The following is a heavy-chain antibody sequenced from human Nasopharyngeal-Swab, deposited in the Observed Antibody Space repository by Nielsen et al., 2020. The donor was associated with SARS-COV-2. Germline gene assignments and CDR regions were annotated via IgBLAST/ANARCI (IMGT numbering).Heavy chain of an antibody. V-gene: IGHV3-33*01. J-gene: IGHJ3*02. D-gene: IGHD3-10*01. CDR3: ARAGLWFGELGAFDI. Sequence: GGSLRLSCAASGFTFASYGMHWVRQAPGKGLEWVAVIWYDGSNKYYANSVKGRFSISRDNSKNTLYLQINSLRVEDTATYYWARAGLWFGELGAFDIWGQGTMVTVSS. CDR2: IWYDGSNK. CDR1: GFTFASYG.